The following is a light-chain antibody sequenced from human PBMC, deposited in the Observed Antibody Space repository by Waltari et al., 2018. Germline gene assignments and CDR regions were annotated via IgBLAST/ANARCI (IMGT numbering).Light chain of an antibody. CDR1: QGISNY. Sequence: DIQMTQSPSSLSASVGDTVTITCRASQGISNYLAWYQQKPGKAPKPLIYYASNLETGVPSRLNGSVSVTDFNRTISSLQPEDFETENCQGHNSYPFTFGPGTKLHIK. J-gene: IGKJ3*01. CDR3: QGHNSYPFT. CDR2: YAS. V-gene: IGKV1-16*01.